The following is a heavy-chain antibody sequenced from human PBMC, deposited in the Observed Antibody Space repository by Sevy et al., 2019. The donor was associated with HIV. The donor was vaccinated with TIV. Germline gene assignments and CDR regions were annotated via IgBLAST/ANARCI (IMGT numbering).Heavy chain of an antibody. D-gene: IGHD3-22*01. CDR3: AREIYFYENSGFYYFDS. CDR1: VASVSSGKYY. CDR2: VSYSGRT. J-gene: IGHJ4*02. V-gene: IGHV4-61*01. Sequence: SETLSLTCNVSVASVSSGKYYWTWIRQPPGKDLEWIGHVSYSGRTNYNPSLKSRVTISEDTSKNQFSLSLNSVPAADTATYYCAREIYFYENSGFYYFDSWGLGILVTVSS.